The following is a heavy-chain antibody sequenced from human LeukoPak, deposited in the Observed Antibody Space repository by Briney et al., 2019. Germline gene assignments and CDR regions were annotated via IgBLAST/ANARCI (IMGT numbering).Heavy chain of an antibody. CDR3: ARGQNPRGYSFGGWAFEI. CDR2: IYSGGST. V-gene: IGHV3-53*01. Sequence: GGSLRLSCAASGFTVSSNYMSWVRQAPGKGLEWVSVIYSGGSTYYADSVKGRFTISRDNSKNTLYLQMNSLRAEDTAVYYCARGQNPRGYSFGGWAFEIWGQGTMVTVSS. J-gene: IGHJ3*02. D-gene: IGHD5-18*01. CDR1: GFTVSSNY.